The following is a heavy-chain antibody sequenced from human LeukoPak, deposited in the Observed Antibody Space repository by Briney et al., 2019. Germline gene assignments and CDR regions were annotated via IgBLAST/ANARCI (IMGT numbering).Heavy chain of an antibody. CDR1: GFTFSGYS. J-gene: IGHJ4*02. D-gene: IGHD3-22*01. V-gene: IGHV3-48*01. CDR3: AKDPRITMIPHGY. Sequence: GGSLRLSCAASGFTFSGYSMNWVRQAPGKGLEWVSYIESSSSPIYYADSVKGRFTISRDNAKNTLHLQMNSLRAEDTAVYYCAKDPRITMIPHGYWGQGTLVTVSS. CDR2: IESSSSPI.